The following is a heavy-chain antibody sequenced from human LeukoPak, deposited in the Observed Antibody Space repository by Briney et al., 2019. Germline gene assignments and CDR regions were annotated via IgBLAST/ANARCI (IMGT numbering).Heavy chain of an antibody. V-gene: IGHV4-39*01. D-gene: IGHD1-26*01. Sequence: SETLSLTCSVSGASTSGGTYYWGWIRQPPGKGLEWIGSIYYTGSTYDNPSLKSRVTISVDTSKNQFSLKLSSVTAADTAVYYCTRRGGSGRAFDYWGQGTLVTVSS. CDR1: GASTSGGTYY. J-gene: IGHJ4*02. CDR3: TRRGGSGRAFDY. CDR2: IYYTGST.